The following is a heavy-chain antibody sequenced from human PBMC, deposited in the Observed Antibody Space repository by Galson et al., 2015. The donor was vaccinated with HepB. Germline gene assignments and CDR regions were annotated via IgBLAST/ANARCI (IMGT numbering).Heavy chain of an antibody. CDR2: IWYDDSIK. CDR3: AREPEEFRYCSITSCSTGWFDP. Sequence: SLRLSCAASGFSFMNYGMHWVRQAPGKGLEWVAVIWYDDSIKYYADSVKGRFSISRDNSKKRLFLEMNSLRVDDTAVYYCAREPEEFRYCSITSCSTGWFDPWGQGTLVTVSS. D-gene: IGHD2-2*02. CDR1: GFSFMNYG. V-gene: IGHV3-33*01. J-gene: IGHJ5*02.